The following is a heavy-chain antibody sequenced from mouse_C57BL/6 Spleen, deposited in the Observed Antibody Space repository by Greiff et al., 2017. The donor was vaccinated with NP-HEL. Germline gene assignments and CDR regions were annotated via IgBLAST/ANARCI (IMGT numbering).Heavy chain of an antibody. Sequence: VQLQQSGPELVRPGASVKISCKAPGYTFTSHWMQWVSQRPGQGLEWIGEIFHGSGSTYYNEKFKGKATMTVDTSSSPAYMQLSSLTSEDSAGYFCARSYSSYGMECWGQGASVTVAS. J-gene: IGHJ4*01. CDR3: ARSYSSYGMEC. CDR1: GYTFTSHW. CDR2: IFHGSGST. D-gene: IGHD2-5*01. V-gene: IGHV1-56*01.